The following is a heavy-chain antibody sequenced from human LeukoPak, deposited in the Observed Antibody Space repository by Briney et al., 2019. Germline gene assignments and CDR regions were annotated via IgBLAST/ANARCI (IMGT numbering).Heavy chain of an antibody. CDR3: ARDWGYYDSSGYYYPYYFDY. V-gene: IGHV3-20*04. D-gene: IGHD3-22*01. Sequence: GGSLRLSCAASGFTFDDYGMSWVRQAPGKGLEWVSGINWNGGSTGYADSVKGRFTISRDNAKNSLYLQMNSLRAEDTAVYYCARDWGYYDSSGYYYPYYFDYWGQGTLVTVSS. CDR2: INWNGGST. J-gene: IGHJ4*02. CDR1: GFTFDDYG.